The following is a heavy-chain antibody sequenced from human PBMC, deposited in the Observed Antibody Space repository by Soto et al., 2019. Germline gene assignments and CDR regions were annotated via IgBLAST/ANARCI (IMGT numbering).Heavy chain of an antibody. J-gene: IGHJ6*02. D-gene: IGHD4-17*01. CDR1: GGSFSGYY. V-gene: IGHV4-34*01. CDR3: ARGRTVTVEYYYGMDV. CDR2: INHSGST. Sequence: PSETLSLTCAGYGGSFSGYYWIWIRQPPGKGLEWIGEINHSGSTNYNPSLKSRVTISVDTSENQFSLKLSSVTAADTAVYYCARGRTVTVEYYYGMDVWGQGTTVTISS.